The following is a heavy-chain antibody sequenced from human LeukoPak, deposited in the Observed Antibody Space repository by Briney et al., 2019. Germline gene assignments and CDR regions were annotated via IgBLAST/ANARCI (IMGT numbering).Heavy chain of an antibody. V-gene: IGHV1-2*02. J-gene: IGHJ3*02. CDR2: INPNSGGT. D-gene: IGHD6-19*01. CDR1: GYTFTGYY. CDR3: ARETLRGWYDRHLDAFDI. Sequence: GASVKVSCKASGYTFTGYYMHWVRQAPGQGLEWMGWINPNSGGTNYAQKFQGRVTMTRDTSISTAYMELSRLRSDDTAVYYCARETLRGWYDRHLDAFDIWGQGTMVTVSS.